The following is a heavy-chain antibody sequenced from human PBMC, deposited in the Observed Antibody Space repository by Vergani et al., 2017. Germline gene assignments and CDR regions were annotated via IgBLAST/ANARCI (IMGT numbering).Heavy chain of an antibody. J-gene: IGHJ4*02. V-gene: IGHV1-3*01. CDR3: ARAYYGVGATYPYFDY. Sequence: QVQLVQSGAEVQKPGASVKVSCKASGYTFTSYAMHWARQAPGQRLEWMGWINAGNGNTKYSQKFQGRVTITRDTSASTAYMELSSLRSEDTAVYYCARAYYGVGATYPYFDYWGQGTLVTVSS. D-gene: IGHD1-26*01. CDR2: INAGNGNT. CDR1: GYTFTSYA.